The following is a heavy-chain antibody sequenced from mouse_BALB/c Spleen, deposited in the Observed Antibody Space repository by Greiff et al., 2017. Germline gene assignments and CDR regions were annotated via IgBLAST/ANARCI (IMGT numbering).Heavy chain of an antibody. CDR1: GFTFSSYA. CDR2: ISSGGST. CDR3: ARRGNYDWYFDV. V-gene: IGHV5-6-5*01. D-gene: IGHD2-1*01. Sequence: EVKVVESGGGLVKPGGSLKLSCAASGFTFSSYAMSWVRQTPEKRLEWVASISSGGSTYYPDSVKGRFTISRDNARNILYLQMSSLKAEDTALYYCARRGNYDWYFDVWGAGTTVTVSS. J-gene: IGHJ1*01.